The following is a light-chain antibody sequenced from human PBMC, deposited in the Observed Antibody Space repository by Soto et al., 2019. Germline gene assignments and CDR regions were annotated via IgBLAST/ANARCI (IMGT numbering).Light chain of an antibody. CDR1: SSDVGRYNY. J-gene: IGLJ1*01. CDR3: SSYTSGTIV. CDR2: EVS. Sequence: QSALTQPASVSGSPGQSITISCTGTSSDVGRYNYVSWYQQHPGKAPKLMIYEVSNRPSGVSNRFSGSKTGNTASLTISGLQTDDEADYFCSSYTSGTIVFGIGTKLTVL. V-gene: IGLV2-14*01.